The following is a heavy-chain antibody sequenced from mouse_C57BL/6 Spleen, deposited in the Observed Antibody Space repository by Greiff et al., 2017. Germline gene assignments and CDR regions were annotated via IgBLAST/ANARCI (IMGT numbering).Heavy chain of an antibody. D-gene: IGHD3-3*01. V-gene: IGHV1-80*01. Sequence: VQLQQSGAELVKPGASVKISCKASGYAFSSYWMNWVKQRPGKGLEWIGQIYPGDGDTNYNGKFKGKATLTADKSSSTAYMQLSSLTSEDSSVYFCARLGGTLYYFDDWGQGTTLTVSS. J-gene: IGHJ2*01. CDR2: IYPGDGDT. CDR3: ARLGGTLYYFDD. CDR1: GYAFSSYW.